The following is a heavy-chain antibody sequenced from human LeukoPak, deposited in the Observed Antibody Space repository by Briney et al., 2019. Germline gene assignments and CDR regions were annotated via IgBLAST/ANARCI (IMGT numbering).Heavy chain of an antibody. CDR1: GGSISSGGYY. CDR2: IYYSGST. Sequence: SETLSLTCTVSGGSISSGGYYWSWIRQHPGKGLEWIGYIYYSGSTYYNPSLKSRVTISVDTSKNQFSLKLSSVTAADTAVYYCARVSRYYGSGAYYFDYWGQGTLVTVSS. D-gene: IGHD3-10*01. CDR3: ARVSRYYGSGAYYFDY. J-gene: IGHJ4*02. V-gene: IGHV4-31*03.